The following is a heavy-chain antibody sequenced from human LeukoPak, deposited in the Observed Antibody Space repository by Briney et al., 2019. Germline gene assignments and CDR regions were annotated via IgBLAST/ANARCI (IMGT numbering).Heavy chain of an antibody. D-gene: IGHD3-22*01. CDR1: GGSISSYY. CDR2: TYTNGST. CDR3: ARTYYYDSSGYYDWGYYFDY. Sequence: PSETLSLTCTVSGGSISSYYWSWIRQPPGKGLEWIGYTYTNGSTNQNPSLKSRVSISVDTSKNDLSLRLSSVTAADTAVYYCARTYYYDSSGYYDWGYYFDYWGQGTLVTVSS. J-gene: IGHJ4*02. V-gene: IGHV4-4*09.